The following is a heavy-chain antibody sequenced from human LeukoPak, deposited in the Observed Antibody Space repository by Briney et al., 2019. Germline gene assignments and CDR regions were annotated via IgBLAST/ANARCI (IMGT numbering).Heavy chain of an antibody. CDR3: ARDYYGRFDY. D-gene: IGHD3-10*01. CDR2: ITHYGST. Sequence: PGGSLRLSCSTSGFTFSENRMHWVRQTPEKGLVWVSRITHYGSTNYADSVKGRFTISRDNARRTLYLQMNNLRDEDTAVYYCARDYYGRFDYWGQGTLVTASS. V-gene: IGHV3-74*01. CDR1: GFTFSENR. J-gene: IGHJ4*02.